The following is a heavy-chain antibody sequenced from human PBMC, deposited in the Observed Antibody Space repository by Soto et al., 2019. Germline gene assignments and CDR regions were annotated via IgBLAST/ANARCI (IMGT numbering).Heavy chain of an antibody. V-gene: IGHV3-74*02. Sequence: EVQLVESGGGLVQPGGSLRLSCAASGFTFRKYWMYWVRQAPGQGLEWVSRINSDGSVSSYADSVKGRLTISRDNVKNTLYLLMDSLRAEDTAVYYCARGDCVGGSCYSLAGSFYYYMDAWEKGPRSPSS. CDR3: ARGDCVGGSCYSLAGSFYYYMDA. CDR2: INSDGSVS. J-gene: IGHJ6*03. D-gene: IGHD2-15*01. CDR1: GFTFRKYW.